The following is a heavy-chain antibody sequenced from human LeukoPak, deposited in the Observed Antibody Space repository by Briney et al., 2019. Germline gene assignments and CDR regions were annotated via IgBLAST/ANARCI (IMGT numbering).Heavy chain of an antibody. D-gene: IGHD2-2*01. CDR1: GYTFTNYG. V-gene: IGHV1-2*02. CDR2: INPNSGGT. CDR3: AREGGVPADRHFDY. Sequence: ASVKVSCKAIGYTFTNYGISWVRQAPGQGLEWMGWINPNSGGTNYAQKFQGRVTMTRDTSISTAYMELSRLRSDDTAVYYCAREGGVPADRHFDYWGQGTLVTVSS. J-gene: IGHJ4*02.